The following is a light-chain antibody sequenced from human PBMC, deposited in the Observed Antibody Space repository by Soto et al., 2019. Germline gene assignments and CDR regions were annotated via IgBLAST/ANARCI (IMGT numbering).Light chain of an antibody. CDR3: QQYNNWPPGT. J-gene: IGKJ2*01. CDR1: QSISRN. CDR2: DAS. Sequence: EIRVKQSPATLSVSQRERATLYCRASQSISRNLAWYQQKPGQAPRLLISDASTRATGIPARFSGSGSGTEFTLTISSLQSEDFALYYCQQYNNWPPGTFGQGTKVDIK. V-gene: IGKV3-15*01.